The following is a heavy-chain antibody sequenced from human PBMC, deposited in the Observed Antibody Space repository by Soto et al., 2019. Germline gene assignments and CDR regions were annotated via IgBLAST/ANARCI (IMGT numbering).Heavy chain of an antibody. CDR2: IYYSGST. J-gene: IGHJ4*02. CDR1: GGSVSSGSYY. Sequence: QVQLQESGPGLVKPSETLSLTCTVSGGSVSSGSYYWSWIRQPPGKGLEWIGYIYYSGSTNYNPSLKRRVTISVDTSKNQFSLKLSSVTAADTAVYYCARDRVGATHFDYCGQGTLVTVSS. D-gene: IGHD1-26*01. CDR3: ARDRVGATHFDY. V-gene: IGHV4-61*01.